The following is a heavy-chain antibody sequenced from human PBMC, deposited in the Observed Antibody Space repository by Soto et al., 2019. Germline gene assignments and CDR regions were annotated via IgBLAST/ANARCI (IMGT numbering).Heavy chain of an antibody. V-gene: IGHV4-30-2*01. CDR1: GGSISSGGYS. CDR3: ARAVVTKYDY. D-gene: IGHD2-15*01. Sequence: QLQLQESGSGRVKPSQTLSLTCAVSGGSISSGGYSWSWIRQPPGKGLEWIGYIYHSGSTYYNPSLKSRVTISVDRSKNQFSLKLSSVTAADTAVYYCARAVVTKYDYWGQGTLVTVSS. J-gene: IGHJ4*02. CDR2: IYHSGST.